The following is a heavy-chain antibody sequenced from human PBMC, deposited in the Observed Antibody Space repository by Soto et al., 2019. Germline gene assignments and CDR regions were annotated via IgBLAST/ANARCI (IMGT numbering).Heavy chain of an antibody. CDR1: GYTFTGYY. CDR2: INPNSGGT. J-gene: IGHJ3*02. D-gene: IGHD6-13*01. Sequence: ASVKVSCKASGYTFTGYYMHWVRQAPGQGLEWMGWINPNSGGTNYAQKFQGWVTMTRDTSISTAYMELSRLRSDDTAVYYCARDAAGRSDAFDIWGQGTMVTV. V-gene: IGHV1-2*04. CDR3: ARDAAGRSDAFDI.